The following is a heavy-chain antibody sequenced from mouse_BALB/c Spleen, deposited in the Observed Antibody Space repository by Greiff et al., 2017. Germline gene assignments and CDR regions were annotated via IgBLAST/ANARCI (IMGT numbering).Heavy chain of an antibody. D-gene: IGHD1-2*01. V-gene: IGHV1S127*01. Sequence: QVQLQQSGPQLVRPGASVKISCKASGYSFTSYWMHWVKQRPGQGLEWIGMIDPSDSETRLNQKFKDKATLTVDKSSSTAYMQLSSPTSEDSAVYYCARFTTAQAWFAYWGQGTLVTVSA. CDR3: ARFTTAQAWFAY. CDR2: IDPSDSET. CDR1: GYSFTSYW. J-gene: IGHJ3*01.